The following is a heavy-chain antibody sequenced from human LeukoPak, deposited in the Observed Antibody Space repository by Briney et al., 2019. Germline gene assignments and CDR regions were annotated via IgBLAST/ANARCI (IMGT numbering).Heavy chain of an antibody. V-gene: IGHV1-18*01. Sequence: GASVKVSCKASGYTFTSYGISWVRQAPGQGLEWMGWISAYNGNTNYAQKLQGRVTMTTDTSTSTACMELRSLRSDDTAVYYCARDPQTTAYDYWGQGTLVTVSS. CDR1: GYTFTSYG. CDR2: ISAYNGNT. J-gene: IGHJ4*02. CDR3: ARDPQTTAYDY. D-gene: IGHD4-17*01.